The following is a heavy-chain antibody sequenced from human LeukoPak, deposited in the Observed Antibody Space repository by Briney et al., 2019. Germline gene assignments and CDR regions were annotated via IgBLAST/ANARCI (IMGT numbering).Heavy chain of an antibody. CDR3: ASLGYCSGGGCYSDNWFDP. CDR1: GFTFSRYE. V-gene: IGHV3-48*03. J-gene: IGHJ5*02. CDR2: ISGSDDTI. Sequence: GGSLRLSCATSGFTFSRYEMNWVRQAPGKGPEWVSYISGSDDTIYYADSVKGRFTISRDNAKNSLYLQMNSLRAEDTAVYYCASLGYCSGGGCYSDNWFDPWGQGTLVTVSS. D-gene: IGHD2-15*01.